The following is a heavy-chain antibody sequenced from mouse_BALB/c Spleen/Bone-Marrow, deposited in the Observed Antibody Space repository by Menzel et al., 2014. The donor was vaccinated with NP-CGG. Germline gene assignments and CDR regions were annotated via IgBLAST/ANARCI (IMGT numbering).Heavy chain of an antibody. CDR1: GFTFSSYA. J-gene: IGHJ3*01. CDR2: ISSGGST. V-gene: IGHV5-6-5*01. Sequence: DVKLVESGGGLVKLGGSLKLSCAASGFTFSSYAMSWVRQTPEKRLEWVASISSGGSTYYPDSVKGRFTISRDNARNIRYLQMSSLRSEDTAMYYCARGREVRRGAWFAYWGQGTLVTVSA. CDR3: ARGREVRRGAWFAY. D-gene: IGHD2-14*01.